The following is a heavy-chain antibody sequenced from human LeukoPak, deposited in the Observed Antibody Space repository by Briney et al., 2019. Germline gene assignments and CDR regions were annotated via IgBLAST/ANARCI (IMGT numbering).Heavy chain of an antibody. J-gene: IGHJ4*02. CDR1: GFTFSSYA. CDR2: ISGSGGST. D-gene: IGHD3-10*01. V-gene: IGHV3-23*01. CDR3: AKNRHYYGSGSYLDY. Sequence: GGSLRLSCAASGFTFSSYAISWVRQAPGKGLEWVSAISGSGGSTYYADSVKGRFTISIDNSKNTLYLQMNSLRAEDTAVYYCAKNRHYYGSGSYLDYWGQGTLVTVSS.